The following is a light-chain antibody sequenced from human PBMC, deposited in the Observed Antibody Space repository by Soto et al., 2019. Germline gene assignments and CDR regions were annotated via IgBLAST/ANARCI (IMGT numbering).Light chain of an antibody. CDR3: SSFTSSSMYV. CDR1: SSDVGGYNS. CDR2: DVS. V-gene: IGLV2-14*01. J-gene: IGLJ1*01. Sequence: QSALTQPASVSGSPGQSITISCTGTSSDVGGYNSVSWYHQHPGKAPKVMIYDVSNRPSGVSNRFSGSKSGNTASLTISGLQAEDEADYYCSSFTSSSMYVLGTGTKVTVL.